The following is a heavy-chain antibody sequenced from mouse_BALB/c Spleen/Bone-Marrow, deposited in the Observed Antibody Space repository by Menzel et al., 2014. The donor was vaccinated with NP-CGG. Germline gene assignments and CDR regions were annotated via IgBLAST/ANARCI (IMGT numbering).Heavy chain of an antibody. CDR2: IWAGGST. V-gene: IGHV2-9*02. CDR3: DRYYGSSQAWFAY. Sequence: QVQLQQSGPGLVAPSQSLSITCTVSGFSLTSYGLHWVRQPPGKGLEWLGVIWAGGSTKYNSALMSRLSSCKDKSQSQVFLKMDSLQTDDTAMYYCDRYYGSSQAWFAYWGQGTLVTVSA. CDR1: GFSLTSYG. J-gene: IGHJ3*01. D-gene: IGHD1-1*01.